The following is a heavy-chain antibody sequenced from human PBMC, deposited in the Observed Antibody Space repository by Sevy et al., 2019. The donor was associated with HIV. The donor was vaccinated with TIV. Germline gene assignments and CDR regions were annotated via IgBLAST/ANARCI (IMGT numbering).Heavy chain of an antibody. CDR2: IRSTGDTI. CDR1: GFTFSDYN. Sequence: GGSLRLSCAASGFTFSDYNMIWIRQAPGRGLEWISYIRSTGDTIYYADSVKGRFTISRDNAKNSLYLQMNSLRVEDMAVYYCARGGYYYDNAAYYAFDSWGQGTLVTVSS. V-gene: IGHV3-11*04. J-gene: IGHJ4*02. D-gene: IGHD3-22*01. CDR3: ARGGYYYDNAAYYAFDS.